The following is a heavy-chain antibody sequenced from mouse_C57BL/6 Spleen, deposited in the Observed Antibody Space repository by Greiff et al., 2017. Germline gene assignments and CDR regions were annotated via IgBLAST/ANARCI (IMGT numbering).Heavy chain of an antibody. D-gene: IGHD1-1*01. V-gene: IGHV1-61*01. CDR3: GKNHYYGSSYAMDY. J-gene: IGHJ4*01. CDR2: IYPSDSET. CDR1: GYTFTSYW. Sequence: QVQLQQPGAELVRPGSSVKLSCKASGYTFTSYWMDWVKQRPGQGLEWIGNIYPSDSETHYNQKFKDKATLTVDKSSSTAYMQLSSLTSEDSAVYYCGKNHYYGSSYAMDYWGQGTSVTVSS.